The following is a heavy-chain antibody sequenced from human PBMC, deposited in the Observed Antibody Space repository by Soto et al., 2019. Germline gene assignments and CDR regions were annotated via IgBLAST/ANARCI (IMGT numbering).Heavy chain of an antibody. V-gene: IGHV1-3*01. Sequence: ASVKVSCKASGYTFTSYAMHWVRQAPGQRLEWMGWINAGNGNTKYSQKFQGRVTITRDTSASTAYMELSSLRSEDTAVYYCARDVGYSGYETQIYYYYGMDVWGQGTTVTVAS. CDR1: GYTFTSYA. D-gene: IGHD5-12*01. CDR2: INAGNGNT. CDR3: ARDVGYSGYETQIYYYYGMDV. J-gene: IGHJ6*02.